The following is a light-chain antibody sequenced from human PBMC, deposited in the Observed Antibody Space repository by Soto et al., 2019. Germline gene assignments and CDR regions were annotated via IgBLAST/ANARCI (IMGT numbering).Light chain of an antibody. V-gene: IGKV1-9*01. J-gene: IGKJ2*01. Sequence: DLQLTQSPSFLSASVGDRVTITCRASQGISSHLAWYQQIPGKGPKLLIYAASTMQSRVPSRFSGSGPGTEFTLAISSLQPEDFATDYCQRVNGYPHPFGQGTKLEIK. CDR3: QRVNGYPHP. CDR2: AAS. CDR1: QGISSH.